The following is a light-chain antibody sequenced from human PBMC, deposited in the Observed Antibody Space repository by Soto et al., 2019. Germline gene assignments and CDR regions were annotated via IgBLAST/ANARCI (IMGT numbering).Light chain of an antibody. Sequence: QSALTQPASVSGSPGQSITISCTKTSSDVGSYNLVSWYQQYPGKAPILMIYAVSTRTSGVSNRFSGSKSGNTASLTISGLQAEDEADYYCSSHNPIGTLQIFGPGTKVTVL. CDR3: SSHNPIGTLQI. V-gene: IGLV2-14*02. CDR2: AVS. CDR1: SSDVGSYNL. J-gene: IGLJ1*01.